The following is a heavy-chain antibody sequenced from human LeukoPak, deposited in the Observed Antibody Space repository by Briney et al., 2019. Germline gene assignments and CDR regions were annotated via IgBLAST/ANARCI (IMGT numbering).Heavy chain of an antibody. J-gene: IGHJ5*02. V-gene: IGHV4-31*03. CDR2: ISSSGVT. Sequence: SETLPLTCTVSGVSISSGVYYWSWIRQVPGRGLEWIGYISSSGVTKYNPFLNRRFTVSFDTSKNQFSLKVTFVTAADTGIYYCARDFYGSGSSPLGFDPWGQGTLVIVSS. CDR3: ARDFYGSGSSPLGFDP. D-gene: IGHD3-10*01. CDR1: GVSISSGVYY.